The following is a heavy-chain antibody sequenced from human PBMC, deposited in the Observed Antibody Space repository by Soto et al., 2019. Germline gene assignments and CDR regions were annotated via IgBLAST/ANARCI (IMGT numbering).Heavy chain of an antibody. V-gene: IGHV3-49*03. CDR3: TSVVAAPYYYMDV. J-gene: IGHJ6*03. CDR2: IRSKAYGGTT. D-gene: IGHD2-15*01. CDR1: GFTFGDYA. Sequence: GESLKISCTASGFTFGDYAMSWFRQAPGKGLEWVGFIRSKAYGGTTEYAASVKGRFTISRDDSKSIAYLQMNSLKTEDTAVYYCTSVVAAPYYYMDVWGKGTTVTVSS.